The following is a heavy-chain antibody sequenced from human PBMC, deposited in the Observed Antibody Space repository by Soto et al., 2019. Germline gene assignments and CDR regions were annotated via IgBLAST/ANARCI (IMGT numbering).Heavy chain of an antibody. V-gene: IGHV1-69*12. J-gene: IGHJ4*02. CDR3: ARARGYCSGGSCENNFDY. CDR1: GGTFSSYA. D-gene: IGHD2-15*01. Sequence: QVQLVQSGAEVKKPGSSVKVSCKASGGTFSSYAISWVRQAPGQGLEWMGGIIPIFGTANYAQKFQGRVTITADESTSTAYMELSSLRSEDTAVYYCARARGYCSGGSCENNFDYWGQGTLVTVSS. CDR2: IIPIFGTA.